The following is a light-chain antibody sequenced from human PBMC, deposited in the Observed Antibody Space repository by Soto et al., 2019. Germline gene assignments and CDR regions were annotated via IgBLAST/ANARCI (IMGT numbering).Light chain of an antibody. J-gene: IGLJ2*01. Sequence: SYELTQPPSVSVSPGQTASITCSGDKLGDKYACWYQQKPGQSPVLVIYQDNKRPSGIPERFSGSNSGNTATLTISGTQAMDEAVYYCQAWDRSTAVFGGGTKLTVL. V-gene: IGLV3-1*01. CDR1: KLGDKY. CDR2: QDN. CDR3: QAWDRSTAV.